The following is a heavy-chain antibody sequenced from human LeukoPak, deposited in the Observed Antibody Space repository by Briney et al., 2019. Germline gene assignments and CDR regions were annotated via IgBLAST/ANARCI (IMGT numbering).Heavy chain of an antibody. CDR3: ARHAHDYSSPNWFDP. V-gene: IGHV4-39*01. CDR1: GGSISSSSYY. CDR2: IYYSGST. J-gene: IGHJ5*02. D-gene: IGHD4-11*01. Sequence: PSETLSLTCTVSGGSISSSSYYWGWIRQPPGKGLEWIGSIYYSGSTYYNPSLKSRVTVSVDTSKNQFSLKLSSVTAADTAVYYCARHAHDYSSPNWFDPWGQGTLVTVSS.